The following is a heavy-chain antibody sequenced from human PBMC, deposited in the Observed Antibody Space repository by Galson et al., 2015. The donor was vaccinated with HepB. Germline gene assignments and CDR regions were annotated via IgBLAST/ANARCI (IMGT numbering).Heavy chain of an antibody. CDR3: ARSTDGPSSCSRWNCYVFDS. CDR1: GFTFTSFA. V-gene: IGHV1-18*04. Sequence: SVKVSCKASGFTFTSFAISWVRQAPGQGLEWMGWNSAYNGNTNYAQKFQGRVTMTTDTSTSTAYMELGSLRSDDTAVNYCARSTDGPSSCSRWNCYVFDSWGQGTLVTVSS. CDR2: NSAYNGNT. D-gene: IGHD2-15*01. J-gene: IGHJ4*02.